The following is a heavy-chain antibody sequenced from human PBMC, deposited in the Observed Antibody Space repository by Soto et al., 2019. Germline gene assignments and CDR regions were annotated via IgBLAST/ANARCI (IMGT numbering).Heavy chain of an antibody. CDR3: AVNCSGGSCSDY. D-gene: IGHD2-15*01. V-gene: IGHV3-23*01. CDR1: GFTFSNSA. CDR2: ISGSGGST. Sequence: ESGGGLVQPGGSLRLSCAASGFTFSNSAMSWVRQAPGRGLEWLSAISGSGGSTYYADSVKGRFTISRDNSRNTLSLQMNSLRAEDTAVYYCAVNCSGGSCSDYWGQGTLVTVSS. J-gene: IGHJ4*02.